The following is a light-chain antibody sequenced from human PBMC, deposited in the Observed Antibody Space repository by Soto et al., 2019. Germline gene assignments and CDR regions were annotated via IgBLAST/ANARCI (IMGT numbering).Light chain of an antibody. CDR1: QSVSSNY. Sequence: ENVLTQFPGTLPLSPGERATLSCRASQSVSSNYLAWYQQKPDLAPRLLIYGASSRAAGIPDRFRGSGSGTDFTLTISRLEPEDFAVYYCQHFGSSPPWPFGQGTKVDIK. J-gene: IGKJ1*01. CDR2: GAS. V-gene: IGKV3-20*01. CDR3: QHFGSSPPWP.